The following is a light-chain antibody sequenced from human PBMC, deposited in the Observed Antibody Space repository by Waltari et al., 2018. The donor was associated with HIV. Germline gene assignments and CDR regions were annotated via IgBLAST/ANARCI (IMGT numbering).Light chain of an antibody. CDR2: GKN. CDR1: NLRTYY. J-gene: IGLJ1*01. CDR3: KTRDRSGNLYI. V-gene: IGLV3-19*01. Sequence: SSELTQDPTVSVVLGQTVKITCKGDNLRTYYASWYQQKPGQAHVLVSYGKNKRPSEISDRFSSSASRNTASLTITGAQAEDEADYYCKTRDRSGNLYIFGTGTTVTVL.